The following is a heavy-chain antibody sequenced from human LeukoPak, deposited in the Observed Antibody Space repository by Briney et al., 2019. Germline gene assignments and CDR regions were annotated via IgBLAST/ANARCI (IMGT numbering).Heavy chain of an antibody. Sequence: ESSETLSLTCTVSGGSISSGDYYWSWIRQPPGRGLEWIGYIYYSGSTYYNPSLKSRVTISVDKSKNQFSLKLSSVTAADTAVYYCARTSGIHEGNYFDYWGQGTLVTVSS. CDR3: ARTSGIHEGNYFDY. J-gene: IGHJ4*02. CDR2: IYYSGST. D-gene: IGHD1-26*01. V-gene: IGHV4-30-4*01. CDR1: GGSISSGDYY.